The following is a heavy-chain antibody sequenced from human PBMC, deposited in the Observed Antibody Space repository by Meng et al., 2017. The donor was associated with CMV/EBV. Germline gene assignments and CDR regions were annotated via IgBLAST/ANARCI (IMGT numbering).Heavy chain of an antibody. CDR1: GWAFSGYY. D-gene: IGHD3-3*01. Sequence: QVQVQEWGGGLLKPSEPLSLTWAVYGWAFSGYYWSWIRHPPGKGLEWIGEINHSGSTNYNPSLKSRVTISVDTPKNQFSLKLSSVTAADTAVYYCARGRTGEHDFWSGYWADYWGQGTLVTVSS. CDR2: INHSGST. V-gene: IGHV4-34*01. CDR3: ARGRTGEHDFWSGYWADY. J-gene: IGHJ4*02.